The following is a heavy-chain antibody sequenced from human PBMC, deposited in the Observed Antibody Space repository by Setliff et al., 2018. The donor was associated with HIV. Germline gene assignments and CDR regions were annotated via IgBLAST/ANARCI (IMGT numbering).Heavy chain of an antibody. CDR1: GYTSTSYD. CDR2: MNPNSGNT. D-gene: IGHD6-13*01. J-gene: IGHJ3*02. V-gene: IGHV1-8*02. Sequence: GASVKVSCKASGYTSTSYDINWVRQATGQGLEWMGWMNPNSGNTGYAQKFQGRVTMTRNTSISTAYMELSSLRSEDTAVYYCARGSSYSSSWYVFRPQALNDAFDIWAQGTMVTVS. CDR3: ARGSSYSSSWYVFRPQALNDAFDI.